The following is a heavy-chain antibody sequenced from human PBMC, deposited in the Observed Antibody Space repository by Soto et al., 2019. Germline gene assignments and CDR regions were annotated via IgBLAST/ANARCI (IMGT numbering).Heavy chain of an antibody. Sequence: EVQLVESGGGLVKPGGSLRLSCAASGFTFSNVWMSWVRQAPGKGLEWVGRVKSKSDGATTDYAAPVKGRFTVSRDDSQNTLSLQMDSLKIEDTAVYFCTTAAGGMWGADYWGQGTPVTVSS. CDR3: TTAAGGMWGADY. D-gene: IGHD1-26*01. CDR1: GFTFSNVW. V-gene: IGHV3-15*01. CDR2: VKSKSDGATT. J-gene: IGHJ4*02.